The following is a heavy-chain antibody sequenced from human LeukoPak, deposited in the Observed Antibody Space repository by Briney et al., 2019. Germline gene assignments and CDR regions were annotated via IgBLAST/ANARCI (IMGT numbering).Heavy chain of an antibody. V-gene: IGHV1-18*01. CDR1: GYTFTSYG. D-gene: IGHD3-10*01. Sequence: ASVKVSCKASGYTFTSYGISWVRQAPGQGLEWMGWISGHNGNTNYAQKLQGRVIMTTDTSTSTAYMELRSLRSDDTALYYCAREAGGRGAFDIWGQGTMVTVSS. CDR3: AREAGGRGAFDI. CDR2: ISGHNGNT. J-gene: IGHJ3*02.